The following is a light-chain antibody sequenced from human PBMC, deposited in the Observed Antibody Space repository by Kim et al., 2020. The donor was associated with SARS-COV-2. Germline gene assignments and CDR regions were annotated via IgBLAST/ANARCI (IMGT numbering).Light chain of an antibody. J-gene: IGLJ2*01. Sequence: SYELTQPPSVSVSPGQTASITCSGDKLGDKYACWYQQKPGQSPVLVIYQYSKRPSGIPERFSGSNSGNTATLTISGTQAMDEADYYCQAWDSSTDVVFGGGTQLTVL. CDR1: KLGDKY. V-gene: IGLV3-1*01. CDR2: QYS. CDR3: QAWDSSTDVV.